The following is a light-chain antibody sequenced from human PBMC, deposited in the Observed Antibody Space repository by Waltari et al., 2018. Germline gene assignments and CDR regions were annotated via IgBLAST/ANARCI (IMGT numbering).Light chain of an antibody. CDR1: QGIRNE. V-gene: IGKV1-6*01. Sequence: AIQMTQSPSSLSASVGDRVTITCRASQGIRNELGWYQQKPGKAPKLVIYAASSLQTGVPSRFSGSGSGTDFTLNISSLQPEDFATYYCLQDYNHPLTFGGGTKVEIK. J-gene: IGKJ4*01. CDR3: LQDYNHPLT. CDR2: AAS.